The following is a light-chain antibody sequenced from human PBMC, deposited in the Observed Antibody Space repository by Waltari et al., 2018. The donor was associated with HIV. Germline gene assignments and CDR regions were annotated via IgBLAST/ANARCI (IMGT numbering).Light chain of an antibody. CDR3: QTWDTGIRV. CDR2: VSSDGSH. J-gene: IGLJ3*02. V-gene: IGLV4-69*01. Sequence: QLVLTQSPSASASLGASVKLTCTLSSGHSTYAIAWHQQQPEKGPRYLMKVSSDGSHSKGDGIPDRFSGSSSGSERYLIISSLQSEDEADYYCQTWDTGIRVFGGGTKLTVL. CDR1: SGHSTYA.